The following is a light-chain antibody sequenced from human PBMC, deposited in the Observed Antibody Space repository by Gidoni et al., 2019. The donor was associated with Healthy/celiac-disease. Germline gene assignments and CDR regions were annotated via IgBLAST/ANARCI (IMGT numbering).Light chain of an antibody. CDR3: LQDYNYPPS. CDR2: AAS. Sequence: AIQMTQSPSSLSASVGDRVTITCRASQGLRNDLGWYQQKPGKAPKLLIYAASSLQSGVPSRVSGSGSGTDFTLTISSLQPEDFATYYCLQDYNYPPSFGQGTKLEI. CDR1: QGLRND. V-gene: IGKV1-6*01. J-gene: IGKJ2*01.